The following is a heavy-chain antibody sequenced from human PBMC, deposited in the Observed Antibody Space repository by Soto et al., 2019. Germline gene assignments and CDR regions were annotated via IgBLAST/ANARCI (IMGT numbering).Heavy chain of an antibody. CDR1: GFTFSSYA. D-gene: IGHD3-9*01. CDR3: AKDVHYDIVTGIEYFHH. CDR2: ISGSGRIT. Sequence: GGSLRLSCAASGFTFSSYAMSWVRQAPGKGLEWVSGISGSGRITYYADSVKGRFIISRDNFKNTLFLQMNSLRAEDTAVYYCAKDVHYDIVTGIEYFHHWAQGTLVTVSS. V-gene: IGHV3-23*01. J-gene: IGHJ1*01.